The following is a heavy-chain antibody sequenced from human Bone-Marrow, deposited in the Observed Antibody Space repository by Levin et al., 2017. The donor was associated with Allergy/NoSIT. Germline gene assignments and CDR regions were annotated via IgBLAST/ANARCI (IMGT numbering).Heavy chain of an antibody. CDR3: ARLDGYSFDY. Sequence: PSETLSLTCTVSNDSIGTGGYYWSWIRQHPGRGLEWIGYISYRGSTYYNPSLKSRLTISLDTSNNQFSLKLSSVTAADTTIYYCARLDGYSFDYWGQGIPVTVSS. D-gene: IGHD3/OR15-3a*01. CDR2: ISYRGST. V-gene: IGHV4-31*03. CDR1: NDSIGTGGYY. J-gene: IGHJ4*02.